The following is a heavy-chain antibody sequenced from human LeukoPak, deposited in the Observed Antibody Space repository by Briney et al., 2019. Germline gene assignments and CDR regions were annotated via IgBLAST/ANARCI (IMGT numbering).Heavy chain of an antibody. Sequence: SETLSLTWTVSGGFISSYYWSWIRQPAGKGLEWIGRIYTSGSTNYNPSLKSRVTMSVDTSKNQLSLKLSSVTAADTAVYCCARGESWIQNFDLCGRGTLVTVSS. D-gene: IGHD5-18*01. V-gene: IGHV4-4*07. CDR3: ARGESWIQNFDL. J-gene: IGHJ2*01. CDR1: GGFISSYY. CDR2: IYTSGST.